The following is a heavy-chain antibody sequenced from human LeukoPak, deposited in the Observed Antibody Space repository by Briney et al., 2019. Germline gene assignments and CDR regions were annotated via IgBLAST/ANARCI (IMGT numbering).Heavy chain of an antibody. D-gene: IGHD5-24*01. Sequence: GGSLRLSCAASGFTFTTYWMSWVRQAPGKGLEWVANVNQDGSGKYYVDSVKGRFTISKDNAKNSLYLQMNSLRAEDTAVYYCTSANYGPAYWGQGTLVTVSS. J-gene: IGHJ4*02. CDR3: TSANYGPAY. CDR2: VNQDGSGK. CDR1: GFTFTTYW. V-gene: IGHV3-7*01.